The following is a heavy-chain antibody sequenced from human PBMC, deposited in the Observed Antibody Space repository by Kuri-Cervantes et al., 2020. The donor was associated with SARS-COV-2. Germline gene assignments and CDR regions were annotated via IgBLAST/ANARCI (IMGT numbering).Heavy chain of an antibody. Sequence: GSLRLSCIVSGGSVSSGSHYWSWIRQPPGKGLEWIGYIYYSGSTKNNPSLKSRVTMSVDTSKNQFSLKLNSVTPADTAVYYCARTLDYYGSGTYCFDYWGQGTLVTVSS. CDR2: IYYSGST. V-gene: IGHV4-61*01. CDR1: GGSVSSGSHY. CDR3: ARTLDYYGSGTYCFDY. D-gene: IGHD3-10*01. J-gene: IGHJ4*02.